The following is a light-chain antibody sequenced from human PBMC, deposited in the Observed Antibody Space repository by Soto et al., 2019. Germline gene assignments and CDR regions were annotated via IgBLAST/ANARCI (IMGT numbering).Light chain of an antibody. CDR2: QAS. Sequence: EIRMTHSPSPESPSQGDILTSTCRASQSTSSYLAWYQQKPGKAPKLLIYQASSLENGVPSRFSGSGSGTEFSLTISRLQTDDFPTNYCHQYISHYRFGEGIKADIK. CDR1: QSTSSY. V-gene: IGKV1-5*03. CDR3: HQYISHYR. J-gene: IGKJ1*01.